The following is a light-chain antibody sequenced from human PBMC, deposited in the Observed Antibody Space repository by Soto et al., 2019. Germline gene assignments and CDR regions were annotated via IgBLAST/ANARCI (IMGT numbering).Light chain of an antibody. CDR3: QHYGSSPP. Sequence: EIVLTQSPGTVSLSPGESATLSCRASQSISRSDLAGYQHRPGQSPRLLIYATSSRATGIPDRFTGGGAGTGCTLTISRLEPEDSAVYYCQHYGSSPPFGGGTKVEIK. CDR1: QSISRSD. J-gene: IGKJ4*01. CDR2: ATS. V-gene: IGKV3-20*01.